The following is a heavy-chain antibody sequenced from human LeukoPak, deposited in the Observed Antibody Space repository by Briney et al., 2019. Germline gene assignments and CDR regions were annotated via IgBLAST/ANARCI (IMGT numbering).Heavy chain of an antibody. CDR3: ARSRLGLWLSVIDY. D-gene: IGHD3-9*01. CDR1: GFTFNLFS. J-gene: IGHJ4*02. CDR2: TSHDETTK. Sequence: GRSLRLSCEASGFTFNLFSMHWIPQTPDKGLEWLAATSHDETTKSYADPVKGRFTISRDNSKDTVYLQMSSLKLDDTAFYFCARSRLGLWLSVIDYWGQGSLVTVSA. V-gene: IGHV3-30*04.